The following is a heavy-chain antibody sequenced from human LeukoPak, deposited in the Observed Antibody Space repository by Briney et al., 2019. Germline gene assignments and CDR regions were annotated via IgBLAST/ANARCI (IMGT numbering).Heavy chain of an antibody. CDR3: ATYSYGYLDY. J-gene: IGHJ4*02. Sequence: PSETLSLTCTVSGGSISSSSYYWGWIRQPPGKGLEWIGSIYYSGSTYYNPSLKSRVTISVDTSKNQFSLKLSSVTAADTAVYYCATYSYGYLDYWGQGTLVTVSS. V-gene: IGHV4-39*07. CDR2: IYYSGST. D-gene: IGHD5-18*01. CDR1: GGSISSSSYY.